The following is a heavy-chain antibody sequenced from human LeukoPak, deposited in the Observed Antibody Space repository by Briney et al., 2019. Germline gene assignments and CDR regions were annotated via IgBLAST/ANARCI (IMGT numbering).Heavy chain of an antibody. D-gene: IGHD6-6*01. Sequence: SETLSLTCTVSGGSISSGSFYWSWIRQPAGKGLEWIGRVYTSGSTNYNPSLKSRVTISVDTSKNQFSLKLSSVTAADTAVYYCARLRRLYSSSFYDAFDIWGQGTMVTVSS. CDR3: ARLRRLYSSSFYDAFDI. CDR2: VYTSGST. CDR1: GGSISSGSFY. J-gene: IGHJ3*02. V-gene: IGHV4-61*02.